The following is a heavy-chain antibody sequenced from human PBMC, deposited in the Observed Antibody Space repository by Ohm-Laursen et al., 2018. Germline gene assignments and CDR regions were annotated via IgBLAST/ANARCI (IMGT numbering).Heavy chain of an antibody. CDR3: ARHSSGYTTSPFDY. V-gene: IGHV4-39*01. D-gene: IGHD3-22*01. CDR1: GGSISSRDYY. J-gene: IGHJ4*02. CDR2: LYYSGGT. Sequence: TLSLTCTVSGGSISSRDYYWSWIRQPQGKGLEWIGSLYYSGGTYYNPSLKSRVTMSLDTSTHQFSLKLSSLTAADSAVYYCARHSSGYTTSPFDYWGQGTLVTVSS.